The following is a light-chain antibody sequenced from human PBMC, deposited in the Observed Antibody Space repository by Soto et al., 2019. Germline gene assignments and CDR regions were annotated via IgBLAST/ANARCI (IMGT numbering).Light chain of an antibody. CDR3: QQSSNLPLT. CDR2: DAS. Sequence: EIVLTQSPATLSLSPGERATLSCRTSQSVTSNLAWYQQKPGQIPRLLIYDASKRATGIPARVSGSGSGTDFTLTISSLEPEDFAVYYCQQSSNLPLTFRGGTKADIK. V-gene: IGKV3-11*01. J-gene: IGKJ4*02. CDR1: QSVTSN.